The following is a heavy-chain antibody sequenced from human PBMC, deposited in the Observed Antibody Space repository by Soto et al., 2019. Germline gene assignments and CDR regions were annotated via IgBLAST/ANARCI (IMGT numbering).Heavy chain of an antibody. D-gene: IGHD2-2*02. Sequence: EVQLVESGGGLVQPGGSLRLSCAASGSTFSNYWMTWVRQAPGKGLEWVSNIQYDGREKYYVDSVKGRFTISRDNAEYSLDLQMNSLRAEDTAVYYCARGPCSSTRCYTVHYFYSLDVWGKGTTVTVSS. CDR2: IQYDGREK. CDR1: GSTFSNYW. CDR3: ARGPCSSTRCYTVHYFYSLDV. J-gene: IGHJ6*03. V-gene: IGHV3-7*01.